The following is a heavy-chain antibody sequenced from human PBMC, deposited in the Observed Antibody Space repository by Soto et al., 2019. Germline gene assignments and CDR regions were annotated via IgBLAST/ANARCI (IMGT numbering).Heavy chain of an antibody. V-gene: IGHV3-48*02. D-gene: IGHD3-22*01. CDR1: GFTFSSYS. CDR2: ISSSSSTI. J-gene: IGHJ4*02. CDR3: SRGLYYYDSSGYWGY. Sequence: GGSLRLSCAASGFTFSSYSMNWVRQAPGKGLERVSYISSSSSTIYYADSVKGRFTISRDNAKNSLFLQMNSLRDEDTAVYYCSRGLYYYDSSGYWGYWGQGTLVTVSS.